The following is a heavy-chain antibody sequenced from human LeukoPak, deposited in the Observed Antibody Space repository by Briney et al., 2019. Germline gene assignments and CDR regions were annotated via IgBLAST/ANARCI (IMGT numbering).Heavy chain of an antibody. J-gene: IGHJ4*02. V-gene: IGHV3-30*03. CDR2: ISYDGSNK. CDR3: ARVDYGELQYYFDY. CDR1: GFTFSSYG. Sequence: PGGSLRLSCAASGFTFSSYGMHWVRQAPGKGLEWVAVISYDGSNKYYADSVKGRFTISRDNSKNTLYLQMNSLRAEDTAVYYCARVDYGELQYYFDYWGQGTLVTVSS. D-gene: IGHD4-17*01.